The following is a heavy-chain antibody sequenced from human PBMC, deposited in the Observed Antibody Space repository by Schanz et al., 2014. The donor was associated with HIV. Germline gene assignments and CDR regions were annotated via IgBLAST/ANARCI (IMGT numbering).Heavy chain of an antibody. V-gene: IGHV3-30-3*01. D-gene: IGHD5-12*01. J-gene: IGHJ4*02. CDR3: GTSECDLVDY. Sequence: QVRLVESGGGVVQPGRSRRLSCAASGFTLRSYAMHWVRQAPGKGLHWVAVISYDGSDKYYADSVKGRFTISRDNSKNMLYLQMNSLRPEDTGVYYCGTSECDLVDYWGQGTLVTVSS. CDR2: ISYDGSDK. CDR1: GFTLRSYA.